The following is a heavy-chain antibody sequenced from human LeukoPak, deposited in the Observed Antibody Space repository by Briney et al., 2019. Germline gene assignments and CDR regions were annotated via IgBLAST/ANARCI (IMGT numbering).Heavy chain of an antibody. CDR3: ARTEVDCSGGSCYSAAFDI. D-gene: IGHD2-15*01. CDR1: GGSISSYY. J-gene: IGHJ3*02. V-gene: IGHV4-59*01. Sequence: PSETLSLTCTVSGGSISSYYWSWIRQPPGKGLEWIGYIYYSGSTNYNPSLKSRVTISVDTSKNQFSLKLSSVTAADTAVYYCARTEVDCSGGSCYSAAFDIWGQGTMVTVSS. CDR2: IYYSGST.